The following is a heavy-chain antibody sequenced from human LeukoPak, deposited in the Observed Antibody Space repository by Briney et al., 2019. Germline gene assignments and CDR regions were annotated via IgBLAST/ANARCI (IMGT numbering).Heavy chain of an antibody. D-gene: IGHD3-22*01. V-gene: IGHV1-18*01. CDR3: ARDVRGLTYYYDSSGYVPLDY. Sequence: GASVKVSCKASGYTFTSYGISWVRQAPGQGLEWMGWISAYNGNTNYAQKLQGRITMTTDTSTSTAYMELRSLRSDDTAVYYCARDVRGLTYYYDSSGYVPLDYWGQGTLVTVSS. CDR2: ISAYNGNT. J-gene: IGHJ4*02. CDR1: GYTFTSYG.